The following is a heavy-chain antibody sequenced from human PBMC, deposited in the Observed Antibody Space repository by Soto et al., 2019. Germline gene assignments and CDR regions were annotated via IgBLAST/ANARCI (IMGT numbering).Heavy chain of an antibody. CDR1: GGSTNSGDYY. CDR3: ARLYTGYEAFDY. D-gene: IGHD5-12*01. Sequence: SETLSLTCIVSGGSTNSGDYYWSWIRQSPGKGLEWIGYIYYSGSTYYNPSLKSRSTISIDTSKNQSFLDVDSVTAADTAVYYCARLYTGYEAFDYWGQGTLVTVSS. V-gene: IGHV4-30-4*01. CDR2: IYYSGST. J-gene: IGHJ4*02.